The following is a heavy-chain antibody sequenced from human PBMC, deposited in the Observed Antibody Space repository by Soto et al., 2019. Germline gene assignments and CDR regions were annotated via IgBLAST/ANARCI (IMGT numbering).Heavy chain of an antibody. CDR3: ARVDYGDYGWYFDL. CDR2: IYSGGST. Sequence: EVQLVESGGGLIQPGGSLRLSCAASGFTVTNKYMTWVRQAPGKGLEWVSVIYSGGSTSYAHSVKGRFTISRDNSKNILYLQMHSLRAEDTAVYYCARVDYGDYGWYFDLWGRGTLVTVSS. CDR1: GFTVTNKY. J-gene: IGHJ2*01. D-gene: IGHD4-17*01. V-gene: IGHV3-53*01.